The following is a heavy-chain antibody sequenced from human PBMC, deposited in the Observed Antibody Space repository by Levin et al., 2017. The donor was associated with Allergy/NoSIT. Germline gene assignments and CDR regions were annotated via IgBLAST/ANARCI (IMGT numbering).Heavy chain of an antibody. CDR2: ITSDGSGT. J-gene: IGHJ4*02. Sequence: HPGGSLRLSCAASGFNFSSYWMHWVRQVPGKGLVWVSHITSDGSGTSYVDSVRGRFTISRDNAKNTLYLQMNSLRDEDTAVYYCVRGAGGLDHWGQGTLVIVSS. V-gene: IGHV3-74*01. CDR3: VRGAGGLDH. D-gene: IGHD3-16*01. CDR1: GFNFSSYW.